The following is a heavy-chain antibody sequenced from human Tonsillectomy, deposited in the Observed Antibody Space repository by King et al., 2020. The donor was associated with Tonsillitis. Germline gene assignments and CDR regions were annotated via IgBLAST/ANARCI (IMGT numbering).Heavy chain of an antibody. CDR3: ARISTQIYGTVFDY. D-gene: IGHD4-17*01. CDR2: IDWDDYK. V-gene: IGHV2-70*15. CDR1: GFSLSTSGMC. Sequence: VTLKESGPALVKPTQTLTLTCTFSGFSLSTSGMCVNWIRQPPGKALEWLARIDWDDYKYYLTSLKTRLTISKDTSKNQVVLTMTNMDPVDTATYYCARISTQIYGTVFDYWGQGTLVTVSS. J-gene: IGHJ4*02.